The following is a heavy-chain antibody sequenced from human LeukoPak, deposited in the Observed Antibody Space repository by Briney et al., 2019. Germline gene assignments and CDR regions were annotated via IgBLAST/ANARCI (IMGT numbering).Heavy chain of an antibody. J-gene: IGHJ4*02. CDR1: GFTFSSYW. D-gene: IGHD3-10*01. CDR2: IKQDGSEK. CDR3: ARDPGYGSGSYYNVGGY. V-gene: IGHV3-7*01. Sequence: GGSLRLSCAASGFTFSSYWMSWVRQAPGKGLEWVANIKQDGSEKYYVDSVKGRFTISRDNAKNSLYLQMNSLRAEDTAVYYCARDPGYGSGSYYNVGGYWGQGALVTVSS.